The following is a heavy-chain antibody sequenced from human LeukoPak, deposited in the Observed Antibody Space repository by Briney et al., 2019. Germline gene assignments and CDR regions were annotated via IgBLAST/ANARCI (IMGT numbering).Heavy chain of an antibody. Sequence: SETLSLTCTVSGGSISSSSYYWGWIRQPPGKGLEWIGYIYYSGSTNYNPSLKSRVTISVDTSKNQFSLKLSSVTAADTAVYYCARTYSSSWYSLSAFDIWGQGTMVTVSS. CDR3: ARTYSSSWYSLSAFDI. CDR1: GGSISSSSYY. D-gene: IGHD6-13*01. CDR2: IYYSGST. J-gene: IGHJ3*02. V-gene: IGHV4-61*05.